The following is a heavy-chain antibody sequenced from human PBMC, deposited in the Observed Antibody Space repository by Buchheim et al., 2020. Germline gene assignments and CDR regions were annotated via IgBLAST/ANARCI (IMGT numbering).Heavy chain of an antibody. CDR2: ISYDGSNK. CDR3: ARGPYYYDSSGSRALDY. J-gene: IGHJ4*02. Sequence: QVQLVESGGGVVQPGRSLRLSCAASGFTFSSYAMHWVRQAQGKGLEWVALISYDGSNKYYADSVTGRFTISRDNSKNTLYLQMNSLRTEDTAVYYCARGPYYYDSSGSRALDYWGQGTL. V-gene: IGHV3-30*04. D-gene: IGHD3-22*01. CDR1: GFTFSSYA.